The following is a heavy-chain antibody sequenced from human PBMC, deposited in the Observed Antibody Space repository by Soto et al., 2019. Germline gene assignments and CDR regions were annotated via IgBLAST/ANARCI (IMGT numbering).Heavy chain of an antibody. V-gene: IGHV1-8*01. D-gene: IGHD3-3*01. CDR1: GYTFTSYD. J-gene: IGHJ5*02. Sequence: ASVKVSCKASGYTFTSYDINWVRQATGQGLEWMGWMNPNSGNTGYAQKFQGRVTMTRNTSISTAYMELSSLRSEDTAVYYCASTGERSYYDFWSGYYNNWFDPWGQGTLGTVSS. CDR3: ASTGERSYYDFWSGYYNNWFDP. CDR2: MNPNSGNT.